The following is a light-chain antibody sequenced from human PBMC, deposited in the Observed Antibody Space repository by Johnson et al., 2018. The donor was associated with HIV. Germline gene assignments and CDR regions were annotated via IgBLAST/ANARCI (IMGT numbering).Light chain of an antibody. Sequence: QSVLTQPPSVSAAPGQKVTISCSGSSSNIASNYVSWYQQLPGTAPKLLIYRNKQRPSGVPDRFSGSKSGTSASLAISGLQAEDEADYYCAAWDDSLNGFYVFGTGTKVTVL. J-gene: IGLJ1*01. V-gene: IGLV1-47*01. CDR3: AAWDDSLNGFYV. CDR1: SSNIASNY. CDR2: RNK.